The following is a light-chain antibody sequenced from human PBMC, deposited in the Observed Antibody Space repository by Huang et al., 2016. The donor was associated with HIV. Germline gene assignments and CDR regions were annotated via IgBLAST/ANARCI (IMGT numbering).Light chain of an antibody. Sequence: DVVMTQTPLSLSVTPGQPASISCKSSQSLLHSDGKTYLYWFFQKPGQSPQLLIYQVSSRFSGVSERFSGGGSGTDFTLKISRVEAEDVGTYYCLQWIFFPYSFGPGTKLELK. CDR2: QVS. CDR1: QSLLHSDGKTY. J-gene: IGKJ2*03. CDR3: LQWIFFPYS. V-gene: IGKV2-29*02.